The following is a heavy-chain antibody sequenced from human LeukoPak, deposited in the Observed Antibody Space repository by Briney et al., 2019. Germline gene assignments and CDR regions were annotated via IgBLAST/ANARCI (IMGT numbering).Heavy chain of an antibody. Sequence: SVKFSCKASGVTFSSYASSWVRQAPGQGLEWMGGIIPIFGTANYAQKFQGRVTITTDESTGTAYMELSSLRSEDTAVYYRARGGRSPLAAAAGHNWFDPWGQGTLVTVSS. CDR1: GVTFSSYA. CDR3: ARGGRSPLAAAAGHNWFDP. D-gene: IGHD6-13*01. J-gene: IGHJ5*02. V-gene: IGHV1-69*05. CDR2: IIPIFGTA.